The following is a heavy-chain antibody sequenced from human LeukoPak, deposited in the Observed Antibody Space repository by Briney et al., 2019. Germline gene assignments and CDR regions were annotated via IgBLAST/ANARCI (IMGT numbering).Heavy chain of an antibody. V-gene: IGHV1-8*01. CDR2: MNPNSGNT. CDR3: ARGRRGYSGSYHFWY. CDR1: GYTFTSYD. D-gene: IGHD1-26*01. Sequence: APVKVSCKASGYTFTSYDINWVRQATGQGLEWMGWMNPNSGNTGYAQKFQGRVTMTRNTSISTAYMELSSLRSEDTAVYYCARGRRGYSGSYHFWYWGQGTLVTVSS. J-gene: IGHJ4*02.